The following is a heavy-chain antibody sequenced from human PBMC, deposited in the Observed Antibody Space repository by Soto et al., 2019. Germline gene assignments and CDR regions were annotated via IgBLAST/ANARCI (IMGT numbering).Heavy chain of an antibody. CDR1: GYTFTSYG. J-gene: IGHJ4*02. V-gene: IGHV1-18*01. D-gene: IGHD3-16*01. Sequence: ASVKVSCKASGYTFTSYGISWVRQAPGQGLEWMGWISAYNGNTNYAQKLQGRVTMTTDTSTSTAYMELRSLRSDDTAVYYCARDLPPITFGEVILPARGYFDYWGERILVTVSS. CDR3: ARDLPPITFGEVILPARGYFDY. CDR2: ISAYNGNT.